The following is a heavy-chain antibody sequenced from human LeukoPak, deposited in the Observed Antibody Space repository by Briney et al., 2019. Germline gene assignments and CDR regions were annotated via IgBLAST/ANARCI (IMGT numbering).Heavy chain of an antibody. CDR2: ISSSGGST. Sequence: GGSLRLSCAASGFTFSRYAMRWVPQATGKGLEWVSAISSSGGSTYYADSVEGRFTISRDNSKTTLYLQMNSLRAEDTAVYYCARDSWSGYSYDYFDYWGQGALVTVSS. CDR1: GFTFSRYA. J-gene: IGHJ4*02. V-gene: IGHV3-23*01. CDR3: ARDSWSGYSYDYFDY. D-gene: IGHD5-18*01.